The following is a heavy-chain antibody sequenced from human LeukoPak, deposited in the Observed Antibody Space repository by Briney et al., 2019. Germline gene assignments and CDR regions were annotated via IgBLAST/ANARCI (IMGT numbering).Heavy chain of an antibody. J-gene: IGHJ3*02. CDR2: IYYSGST. CDR1: GGSISSGGYY. CDR3: AVPSHGDYDDAFDI. V-gene: IGHV4-31*09. Sequence: PSQTLSLTCTVSGGSISSGGYYWSWIRQHPGKGLEWIGYIYYSGSTNYNPSLKSRVTISVDRSKNQFSLKLSSVTAADTAVYYCAVPSHGDYDDAFDIWGQGTMVTVSS. D-gene: IGHD4-17*01.